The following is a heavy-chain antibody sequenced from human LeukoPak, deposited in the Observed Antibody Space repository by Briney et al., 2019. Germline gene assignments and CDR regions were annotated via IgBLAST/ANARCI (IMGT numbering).Heavy chain of an antibody. Sequence: SQTLSLTCAISGDSVSGNSTSWNWIRQSPSRGLEWLGRTYYASKWYNDYAISVKSRITVSPDTSKNQFSLQLNSVTPEDTAVYFCASGRSSAFDSWGQGTVVTVSS. CDR2: TYYASKWYN. D-gene: IGHD3-10*01. J-gene: IGHJ4*02. V-gene: IGHV6-1*01. CDR3: ASGRSSAFDS. CDR1: GDSVSGNSTS.